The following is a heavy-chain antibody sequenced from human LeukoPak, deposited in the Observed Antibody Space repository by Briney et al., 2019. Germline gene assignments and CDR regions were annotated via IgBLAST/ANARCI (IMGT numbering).Heavy chain of an antibody. V-gene: IGHV1-18*01. Sequence: ASVKVSCKASGYTFTTYSLAWVRQAPGQGLEWMGWISAYNGNTNYAQKLQGRVTMTTDTSTSTAYMELRSLRSDDTAVYYCARDRGYYYDSSGYSDYWGQGTLVTVSS. D-gene: IGHD3-22*01. CDR1: GYTFTTYS. J-gene: IGHJ4*02. CDR2: ISAYNGNT. CDR3: ARDRGYYYDSSGYSDY.